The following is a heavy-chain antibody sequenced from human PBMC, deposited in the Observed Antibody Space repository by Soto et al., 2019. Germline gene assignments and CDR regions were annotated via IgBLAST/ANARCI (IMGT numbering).Heavy chain of an antibody. CDR1: GFTFSNAW. D-gene: IGHD2-8*01. V-gene: IGHV3-15*07. CDR2: IKSKTDGGTT. CDR3: TTDPLILMVYDPFDY. Sequence: GGSLRLSCAASGFTFSNAWMNWVRQAPGKGLEWVGRIKSKTDGGTTGYAAPVKGSLTISRDDSKNTLYLQMNSLKTEDTAVYYCTTDPLILMVYDPFDYWGQGTLVTVSS. J-gene: IGHJ4*02.